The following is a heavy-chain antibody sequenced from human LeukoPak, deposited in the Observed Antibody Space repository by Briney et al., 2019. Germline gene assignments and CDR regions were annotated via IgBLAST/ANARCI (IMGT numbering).Heavy chain of an antibody. Sequence: SETLTLTYTVSGGSISSYYWSWIRQPAGKGLEWIGRIYTSGSTNYNPSLKSRVTMSVDTSKNQFSLKLSSVTAADTAVYYCARASLEWFPFDYWGQGTLVTVSS. CDR1: GGSISSYY. D-gene: IGHD3-3*01. V-gene: IGHV4-4*07. CDR2: IYTSGST. CDR3: ARASLEWFPFDY. J-gene: IGHJ4*02.